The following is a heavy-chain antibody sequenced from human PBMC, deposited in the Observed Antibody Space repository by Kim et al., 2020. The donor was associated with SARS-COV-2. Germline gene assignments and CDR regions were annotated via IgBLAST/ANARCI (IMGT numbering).Heavy chain of an antibody. V-gene: IGHV3-30*04. Sequence: GGSLRLSCAASGFTFSSYAMHWVRQAPGKGLEWVAVISHDGSNKYYADSVKGRFTISRDNSKNTLYLQMNSLRAEDTAVYYCARVTPYGSGSYYFLDVWGKGTTVTVSS. CDR3: ARVTPYGSGSYYFLDV. CDR1: GFTFSSYA. D-gene: IGHD3-10*01. CDR2: ISHDGSNK. J-gene: IGHJ6*04.